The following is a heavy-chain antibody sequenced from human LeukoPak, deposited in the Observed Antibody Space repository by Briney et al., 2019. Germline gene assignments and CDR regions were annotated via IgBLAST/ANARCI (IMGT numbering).Heavy chain of an antibody. CDR3: AKVIYFDY. J-gene: IGHJ4*02. V-gene: IGHV3-9*01. CDR1: GFTFDDYA. Sequence: GGSLRLSCAASGFTFDDYAMHWVRQAPGKGLEWVSGISWNSGSIGYADSVKGRFTISRDNSKNTLYLQMNSLRAEDTAVYYCAKVIYFDYWGQGTLVTVSS. CDR2: ISWNSGSI.